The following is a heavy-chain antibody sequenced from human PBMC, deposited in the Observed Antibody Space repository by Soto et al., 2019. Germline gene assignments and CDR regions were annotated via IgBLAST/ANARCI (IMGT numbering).Heavy chain of an antibody. Sequence: LRLSCAASGFTFSTYALSWVRQAPGKGLEWVSAISANGQGIYYADSVRGRFTISRDNSKNTIFLHMDSLRAEDTAFYYCARAPPRGPAGTLAYWGQGTLVTVSS. CDR1: GFTFSTYA. CDR2: ISANGQGI. D-gene: IGHD1-1*01. J-gene: IGHJ4*02. V-gene: IGHV3-23*01. CDR3: ARAPPRGPAGTLAY.